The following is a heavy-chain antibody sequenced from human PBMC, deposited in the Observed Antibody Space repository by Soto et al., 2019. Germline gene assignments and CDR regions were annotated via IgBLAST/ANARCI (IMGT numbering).Heavy chain of an antibody. Sequence: SETLSLTCTVSGGSISSGGYYWSWIRQHPGKGLEWIGYIYYSGSTYYNPSLKSRVTISVDTSKNQFSLKLSSVTAADTAVYYCARDRLGYCISTSCYYYYGMDVWGQGTTVT. CDR3: ARDRLGYCISTSCYYYYGMDV. V-gene: IGHV4-31*03. D-gene: IGHD2-2*01. CDR2: IYYSGST. CDR1: GGSISSGGYY. J-gene: IGHJ6*02.